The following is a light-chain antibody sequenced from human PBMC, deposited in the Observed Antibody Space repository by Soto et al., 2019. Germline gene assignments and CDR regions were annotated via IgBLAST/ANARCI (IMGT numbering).Light chain of an antibody. V-gene: IGKV3D-7*01. J-gene: IGKJ1*01. CDR3: QQDYNFWT. CDR2: GAS. CDR1: QSVSSSY. Sequence: EIVMTQSPATLSLSPGERATFSCRASQSVSSSYLSWYQQKPGQAPRLLIYGASTRATGIPARFSGSGSGTDFTLTISSLQPEDFAVYYCQQDYNFWTFGQGTKVEIK.